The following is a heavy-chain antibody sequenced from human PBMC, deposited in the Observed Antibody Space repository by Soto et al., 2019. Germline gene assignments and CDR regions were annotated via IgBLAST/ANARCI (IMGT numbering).Heavy chain of an antibody. CDR3: ARDIPLNYYDGTYSYYGLDV. CDR1: GGSFYSNA. CDR2: IVTFFRAT. J-gene: IGHJ6*02. D-gene: IGHD3-22*01. Sequence: QVQLVQSGAEVRQPGSSVKVSCKASGGSFYSNAISWVRQAPGQGLEWMGGIVTFFRATNYAQKFQGRLTIIADESTSTAFMELYNLRSEDTAVYYCARDIPLNYYDGTYSYYGLDVWGQGTTVTVSS. V-gene: IGHV1-69*01.